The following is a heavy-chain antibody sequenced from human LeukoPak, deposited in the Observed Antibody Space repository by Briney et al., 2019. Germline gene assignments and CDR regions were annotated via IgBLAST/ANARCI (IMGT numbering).Heavy chain of an antibody. CDR1: GFTFSSYD. CDR2: ISWNSENI. D-gene: IGHD3-10*01. CDR3: AKDQRGFGDLSVLNFDY. Sequence: GGSLRLSCAASGFTFSSYDMSWVRQAPGKGLEWVSGISWNSENIGYADSVKGRFTISRDNAKKSLYLQMNSLRAEDTALYYCAKDQRGFGDLSVLNFDYWGQGTLVTVSS. J-gene: IGHJ4*02. V-gene: IGHV3-9*01.